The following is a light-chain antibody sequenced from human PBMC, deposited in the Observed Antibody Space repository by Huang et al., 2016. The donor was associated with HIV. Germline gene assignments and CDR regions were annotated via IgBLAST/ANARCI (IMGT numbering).Light chain of an antibody. CDR3: LQHNGHPLT. CDR2: DAF. J-gene: IGKJ4*01. V-gene: IGKV1-17*03. Sequence: DIQMTQSPSVMSASVGDRVTISCRASQGISNRLVWFQQKPGRVPKRLSHDAFSLESGVPTRFIGSGSGTEFTLTINSLQPEDFATYYCLQHNGHPLTFGGGTRVEIK. CDR1: QGISNR.